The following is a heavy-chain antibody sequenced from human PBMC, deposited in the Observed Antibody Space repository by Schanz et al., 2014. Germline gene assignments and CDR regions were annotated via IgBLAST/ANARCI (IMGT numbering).Heavy chain of an antibody. Sequence: QVQLVQSGAEMKKPGASVKVSCKASGYTFTGYYMHWVRQAPGQGLEWMGRIIPILGIANYAQKLQGRVTLTTDTSTSTAYMELRNLRSDDTAVYYCARAKRFGDMDVWGQGTTVTVSS. V-gene: IGHV1-2*02. CDR2: IIPILGIA. J-gene: IGHJ6*02. D-gene: IGHD3-10*01. CDR1: GYTFTGYY. CDR3: ARAKRFGDMDV.